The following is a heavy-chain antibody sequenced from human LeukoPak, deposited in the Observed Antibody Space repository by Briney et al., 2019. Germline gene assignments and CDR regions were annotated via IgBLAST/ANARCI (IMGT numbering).Heavy chain of an antibody. CDR1: GFTVSSNY. J-gene: IGHJ5*02. V-gene: IGHV3-53*01. D-gene: IGHD4-11*01. CDR2: IYSGGST. Sequence: GSLRLSCAASGFTVSSNYMSWVRQAPGKGLEWVSVIYSGGSTYYADSVKGRFTISRDNSKNTLYLQMNSLRAEDTAVYYRASRATVTTDRFWFDPWGQGTLVTVSS. CDR3: ASRATVTTDRFWFDP.